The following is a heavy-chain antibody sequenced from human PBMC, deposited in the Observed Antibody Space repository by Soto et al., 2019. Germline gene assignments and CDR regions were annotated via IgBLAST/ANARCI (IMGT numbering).Heavy chain of an antibody. V-gene: IGHV3-23*01. CDR2: ISDTGGST. Sequence: DVQLLESGGGLVQPGGSLRLSCAASGFTFSNYAMNWVRQAPGKGLEWVSGISDTGGSTYYAASVKGRLTISRDNSKNTLSLQMNSLRAEDTAIYYCAKPITGTTRVDYWGQGTLDTVSS. J-gene: IGHJ4*02. CDR1: GFTFSNYA. CDR3: AKPITGTTRVDY. D-gene: IGHD1-7*01.